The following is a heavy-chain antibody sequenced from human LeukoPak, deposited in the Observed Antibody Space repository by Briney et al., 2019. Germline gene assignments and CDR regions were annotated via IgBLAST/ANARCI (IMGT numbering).Heavy chain of an antibody. CDR1: GYTFIDYY. Sequence: ASVKVACKASGYTFIDYYFNWVRQAPGQGPEWVGRINVKSGATDYAQKFQGRVTVTRDTSISTAYMELSSLRSDDTAVCYCARVGRESSTGWLDYWGQGTLVTVSS. V-gene: IGHV1-2*06. J-gene: IGHJ4*02. CDR3: ARVGRESSTGWLDY. CDR2: INVKSGAT. D-gene: IGHD6-19*01.